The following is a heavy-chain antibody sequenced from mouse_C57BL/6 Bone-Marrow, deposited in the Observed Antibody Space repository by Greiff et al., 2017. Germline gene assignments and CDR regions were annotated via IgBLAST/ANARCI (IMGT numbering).Heavy chain of an antibody. CDR3: AISAWFAY. CDR2: IYPRSGNT. V-gene: IGHV1-81*01. J-gene: IGHJ3*01. Sequence: VKLVESGAELARPGASVKLSCKASGYTFTSYGISWVKQRTGQGLEWIGEIYPRSGNTYYNEKFKGKATLTADKSSSTAYMELRRLSSEDSAVFFCAISAWFAYWGQGTLVTVSA. CDR1: GYTFTSYG.